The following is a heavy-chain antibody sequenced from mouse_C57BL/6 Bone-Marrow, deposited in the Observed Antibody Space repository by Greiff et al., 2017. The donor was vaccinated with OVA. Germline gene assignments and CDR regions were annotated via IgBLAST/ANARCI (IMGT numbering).Heavy chain of an antibody. V-gene: IGHV1-59*01. J-gene: IGHJ1*03. D-gene: IGHD1-1*01. CDR2: IDPSASYT. CDR1: GYTFTSYW. Sequence: VQLQQPGAELVRPGTSVKLSCKASGYTFTSYWMHWVKQRPGQGLEWIGAIDPSASYTTYNQKFKGKATLTVDTSSSTAYMQLSSLTSEDSAVYYCARRSLTTVDYEVWGTGTTVTVSS. CDR3: ARRSLTTVDYEV.